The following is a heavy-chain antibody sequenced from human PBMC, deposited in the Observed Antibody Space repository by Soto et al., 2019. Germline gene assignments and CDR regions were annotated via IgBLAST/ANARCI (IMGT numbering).Heavy chain of an antibody. J-gene: IGHJ4*02. CDR2: ISYDGSNK. CDR1: GFTFSSYA. Sequence: GGSLRLSXAASGFTFSSYAMHWVRQAPGKGLEWVAVISYDGSNKYYADSVKGRFTISRDNSKNTLYLQMNSLRAEDTAVYYCSSNSGPDLHYWGQGTLVTVSS. CDR3: SSNSGPDLHY. D-gene: IGHD5-12*01. V-gene: IGHV3-30-3*01.